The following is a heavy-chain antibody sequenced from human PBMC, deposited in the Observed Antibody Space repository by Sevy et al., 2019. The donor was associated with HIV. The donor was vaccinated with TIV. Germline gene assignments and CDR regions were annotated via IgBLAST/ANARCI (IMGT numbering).Heavy chain of an antibody. CDR2: ISRTSTTT. CDR1: GFTFSTYS. J-gene: IGHJ5*02. D-gene: IGHD3-22*01. Sequence: GGYLRLSCKASGFTFSTYSMHWVRQAPGKGLEWVSSISRTSTTTYYADSAKGRFTISRDNAMNSLYRQMNSLRDEDTDVYYCAREAYYYDSREENWFDPWDQGTLVTVSS. V-gene: IGHV3-48*02. CDR3: AREAYYYDSREENWFDP.